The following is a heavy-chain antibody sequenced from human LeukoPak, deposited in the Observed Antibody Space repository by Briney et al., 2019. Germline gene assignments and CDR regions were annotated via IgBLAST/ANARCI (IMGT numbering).Heavy chain of an antibody. Sequence: GGSLKLSCAASGFTSSSYAMHWVRQAPGKGLEWVAVISYDGSNKYYADSVKGRFTISRDNSKNTLYLQMNSLRAEDTAVYYCARARTTKDFDYWGQGTLVTVSS. V-gene: IGHV3-30*04. CDR3: ARARTTKDFDY. CDR1: GFTSSSYA. D-gene: IGHD1-1*01. J-gene: IGHJ4*02. CDR2: ISYDGSNK.